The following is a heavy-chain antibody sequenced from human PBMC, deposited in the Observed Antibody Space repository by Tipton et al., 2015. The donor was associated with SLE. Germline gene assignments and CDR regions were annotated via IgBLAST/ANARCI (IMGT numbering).Heavy chain of an antibody. CDR1: GGSISSYY. V-gene: IGHV4-59*01. Sequence: TLSLTCTVSGGSISSYYWSWIRQPPGKGLEWIGYIYYSGSTNYNPSLKSRVTISVDTSKNQSSLKLSSVTAADTAVYYCARALLEDSNGAFDIWGQGTMVTVSS. CDR2: IYYSGST. D-gene: IGHD2-21*01. CDR3: ARALLEDSNGAFDI. J-gene: IGHJ3*02.